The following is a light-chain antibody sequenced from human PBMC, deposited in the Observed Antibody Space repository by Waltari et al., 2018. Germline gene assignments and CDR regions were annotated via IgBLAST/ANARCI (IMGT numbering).Light chain of an antibody. CDR1: QSVTRTV. Sequence: EIVSTQSPGTLSLSPGESATLSCRTSQSVTRTVAWYQQKPGQAHRLLIYGASNRATGIPDRFRGNGSGTDFSLTISSLEPEDFAVYYCQHYLRLPVTFGQGTKVEVK. J-gene: IGKJ1*01. V-gene: IGKV3-20*01. CDR2: GAS. CDR3: QHYLRLPVT.